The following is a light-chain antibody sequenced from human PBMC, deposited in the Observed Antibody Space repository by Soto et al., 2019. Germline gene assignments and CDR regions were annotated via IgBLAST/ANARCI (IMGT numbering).Light chain of an antibody. CDR3: QQRSNWPLT. CDR2: DAS. Sequence: TQSPATLSLSPGERATLSCRASQSVSSYLAWYQQKPGQAPRLLIYDASNRATGVPARFSGSGSGTDFTLTISSLEPEDFAVYYCQQRSNWPLTFGGGTKVEIK. V-gene: IGKV3-11*01. J-gene: IGKJ4*01. CDR1: QSVSSY.